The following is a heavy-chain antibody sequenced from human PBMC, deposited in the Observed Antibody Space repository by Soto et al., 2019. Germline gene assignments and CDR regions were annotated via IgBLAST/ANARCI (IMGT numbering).Heavy chain of an antibody. D-gene: IGHD3-3*01. CDR1: GGTISGYY. CDR3: ARGQRFSDWFDP. J-gene: IGHJ5*02. CDR2: IYSSGNT. Sequence: PSETLSLTCSVSGGTISGYYWTWIRQPAGKGLEWIGRIYSSGNTKYNPSLQSRVTMSLDTSNNQFSLRLTSVTADDTAVYYCARGQRFSDWFDPWGKGTLVTVSS. V-gene: IGHV4-4*07.